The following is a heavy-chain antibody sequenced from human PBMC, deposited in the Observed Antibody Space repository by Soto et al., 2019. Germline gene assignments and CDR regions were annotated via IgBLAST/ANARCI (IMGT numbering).Heavy chain of an antibody. CDR1: GFTFSSYG. J-gene: IGHJ6*02. CDR3: AKDLSPYYYGMDV. V-gene: IGHV3-30*18. CDR2: ISYDGSNK. Sequence: QVQLVESGGGVVQPGRSLRLSCAASGFTFSSYGMHWVRQAPGKGLEWVAVISYDGSNKYYADSVKGRFTISRDNSKNTLYLQMNSLRAEDTAVYYCAKDLSPYYYGMDVWGQGTTVTVSS.